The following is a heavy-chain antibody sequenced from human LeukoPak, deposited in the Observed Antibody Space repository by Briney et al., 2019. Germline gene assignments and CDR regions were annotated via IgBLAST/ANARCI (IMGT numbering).Heavy chain of an antibody. V-gene: IGHV3-23*01. CDR1: EFTFSSYA. J-gene: IGHJ4*02. Sequence: GGSLRLSCAASEFTFSSYAMSWVRQAPGKGLEWVSTIGNGGGSTYYAASVKGRFTISRDFSKNTVFLHMNSLRAKDTAMYYCARGDDSGYYDYFDYWGQGALVTVSS. CDR3: ARGDDSGYYDYFDY. CDR2: IGNGGGST. D-gene: IGHD3-22*01.